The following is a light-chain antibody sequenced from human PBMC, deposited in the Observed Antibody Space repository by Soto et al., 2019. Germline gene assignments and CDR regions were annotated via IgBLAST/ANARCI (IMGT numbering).Light chain of an antibody. Sequence: LLTQSPATLSVSPGQRVTLSCRASQSISSYLAWYQQRPGQPSRLLIYDASNRATGIPARFSGSGSGTDFALTISSLEPEDFALYFCQQRNNCPPKFGGGTKVE. V-gene: IGKV3-11*01. CDR2: DAS. CDR3: QQRNNCPPK. CDR1: QSISSY. J-gene: IGKJ4*02.